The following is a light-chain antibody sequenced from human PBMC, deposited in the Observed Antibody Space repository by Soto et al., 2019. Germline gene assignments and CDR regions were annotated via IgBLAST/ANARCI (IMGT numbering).Light chain of an antibody. CDR1: QSLEYSDGRTF. V-gene: IGKV2-30*01. CDR3: MQGRYWAT. CDR2: KVS. J-gene: IGKJ2*01. Sequence: DVVMTQSPLSLSVTLGQPASISCSSTQSLEYSDGRTFLNWFQQRPGQSPRRLLYKVSNRDSGVPDRVSGSGSGTTFTLKISRVEAEDVGVYFCMQGRYWATFGQGTKLEIK.